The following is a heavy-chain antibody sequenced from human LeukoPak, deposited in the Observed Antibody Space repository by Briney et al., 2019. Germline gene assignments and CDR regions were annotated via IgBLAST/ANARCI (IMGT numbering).Heavy chain of an antibody. J-gene: IGHJ4*02. Sequence: PSETLSLTCAVSGASLSSSNYYWGWVSQSPGTGLEWLGNIYFSGTTYYNASLKSRVTMYIETSKTQFTLKLTSLTAAATAMNSCGKSNSYGLIDYWGQGTLVTVSS. CDR1: GASLSSSNYY. CDR3: GKSNSYGLIDY. D-gene: IGHD2/OR15-2a*01. CDR2: IYFSGTT. V-gene: IGHV4-39*01.